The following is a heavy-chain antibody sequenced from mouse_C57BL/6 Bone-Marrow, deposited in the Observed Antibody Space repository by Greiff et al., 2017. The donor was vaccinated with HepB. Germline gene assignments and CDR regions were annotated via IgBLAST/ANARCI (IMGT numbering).Heavy chain of an antibody. CDR1: GYTFTSYW. CDR3: TRLGDSRAWFAY. D-gene: IGHD1-1*01. V-gene: IGHV1-5*01. Sequence: SGTVLARPGASVKMSCKTSGYTFTSYWMHWVNQRPGQGLEWIGAIYPGNSDTSYNQKFKGKAKLTAVTSASTSYMELSSLTNEDSAVYYCTRLGDSRAWFAYWGQGTLVTVSA. J-gene: IGHJ3*01. CDR2: IYPGNSDT.